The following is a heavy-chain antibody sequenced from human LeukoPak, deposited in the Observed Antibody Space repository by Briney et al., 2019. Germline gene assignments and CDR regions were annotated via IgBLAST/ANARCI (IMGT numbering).Heavy chain of an antibody. Sequence: PSQTLSLTCTISGGSISSGSYFWSWIRQPAGKGLEWIGRIYTSGSTNYNPSLKSRVTISVDTSKNQFSLKLSSVTAADTAVYYWAREGPNSSGLDYWGQGTLVTVSS. D-gene: IGHD3-22*01. CDR2: IYTSGST. CDR1: GGSISSGSYF. J-gene: IGHJ4*02. V-gene: IGHV4-61*02. CDR3: AREGPNSSGLDY.